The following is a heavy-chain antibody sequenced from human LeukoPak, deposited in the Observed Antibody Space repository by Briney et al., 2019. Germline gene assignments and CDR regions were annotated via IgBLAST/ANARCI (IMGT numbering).Heavy chain of an antibody. V-gene: IGHV3-23*01. Sequence: GGSLRLSCTACGFTFSAYAMTWVRQAPGKGLDWVSGIGASGADTYYADSAKGRFTVSRNNSKNTLYLQMSSLRGDGMAIYFCAIRTREISGYYLAAFDGWGQGTTDTVS. CDR1: GFTFSAYA. CDR3: AIRTREISGYYLAAFDG. CDR2: IGASGADT. J-gene: IGHJ3*01. D-gene: IGHD3-22*01.